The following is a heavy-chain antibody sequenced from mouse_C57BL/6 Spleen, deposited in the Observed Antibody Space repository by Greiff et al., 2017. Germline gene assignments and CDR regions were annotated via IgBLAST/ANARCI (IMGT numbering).Heavy chain of an antibody. V-gene: IGHV2-2*01. CDR3: ATPYRYYAMDY. D-gene: IGHD2-10*01. J-gene: IGHJ4*01. CDR1: GFSLTSYG. Sequence: QVHVKQSGPGLVQPSQSLSITCTVSGFSLTSYGVHWVRQSPGKGLEWLGVIWSGGSTDYNAAFISRLSISKDNSKSQVFFKMNSLQADDTAIYYCATPYRYYAMDYWGQGTSVTVSS. CDR2: IWSGGST.